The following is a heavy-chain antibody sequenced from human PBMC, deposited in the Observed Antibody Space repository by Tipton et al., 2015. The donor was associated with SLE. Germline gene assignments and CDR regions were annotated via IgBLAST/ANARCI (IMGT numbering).Heavy chain of an antibody. CDR2: ICHSGST. CDR1: AGSITSSSYS. V-gene: IGHV4-39*06. CDR3: ARGRGYSGYDWDYGMDI. Sequence: TLSLTCTASAGSITSSSYSWAWIRPPPGRGLEWSVTICHSGSTNYNPSRKSRVPISGATSEKQITLTLTSVSAADTAVYFCARGRGYSGYDWDYGMDIWGQGTTVTVSS. J-gene: IGHJ6*02. D-gene: IGHD5-12*01.